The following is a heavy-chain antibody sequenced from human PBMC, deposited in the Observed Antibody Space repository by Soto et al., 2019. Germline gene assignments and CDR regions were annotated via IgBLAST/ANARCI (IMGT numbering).Heavy chain of an antibody. CDR3: ARALRSSWTDF. D-gene: IGHD6-13*01. V-gene: IGHV4-59*01. Sequence: SETLSLTCAFSGASMSSYYWSWIRQPPGKGLEWIGYIYFTGGTNYNPSLKSRVTISVDTSKNQFSLKLSSVTAADTAVYYCARALRSSWTDFWGQGTLVTVSS. CDR2: IYFTGGT. CDR1: GASMSSYY. J-gene: IGHJ4*02.